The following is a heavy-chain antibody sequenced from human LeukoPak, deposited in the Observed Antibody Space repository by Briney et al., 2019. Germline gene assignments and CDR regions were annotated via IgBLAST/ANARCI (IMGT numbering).Heavy chain of an antibody. V-gene: IGHV4-39*07. CDR1: GGSISSSSYY. Sequence: SETLSLTCTVSGGSISSSSYYWGWIRQPPGKGLEWIGSIYYSGSTYYNPSLKSRVTISVDTSKNQFSLKLSSVTAADTAVYYCARAMYYYDSSGYYSPWYFDYWGQGTLVTVSS. D-gene: IGHD3-22*01. CDR2: IYYSGST. J-gene: IGHJ4*02. CDR3: ARAMYYYDSSGYYSPWYFDY.